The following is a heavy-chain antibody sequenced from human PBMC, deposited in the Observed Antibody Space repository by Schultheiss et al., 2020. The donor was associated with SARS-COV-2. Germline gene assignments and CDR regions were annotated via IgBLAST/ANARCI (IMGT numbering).Heavy chain of an antibody. D-gene: IGHD2-2*02. J-gene: IGHJ3*02. CDR3: ARTLVVPAAILYAFDI. CDR2: INHSGST. V-gene: IGHV4-34*01. Sequence: SETLSLTCTVSGGSISSYYWSWIRQPPGKGLEWIGEINHSGSTNYNPSLKSRVTISVDTSKNQFSLKLSSVTAADTAVYYCARTLVVPAAILYAFDIWGQGTMVTVSS. CDR1: GGSISSYY.